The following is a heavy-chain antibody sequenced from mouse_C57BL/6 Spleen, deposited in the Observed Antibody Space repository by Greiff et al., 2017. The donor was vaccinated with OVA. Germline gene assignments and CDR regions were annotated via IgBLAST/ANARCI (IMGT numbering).Heavy chain of an antibody. J-gene: IGHJ4*01. CDR1: GYTFTEYT. D-gene: IGHD1-1*01. Sequence: VQLQESGAELVKPGASVKLSCKASGYTFTEYTIHWVKQRSGQGLEWIGWFYPGSGSITYNEKFKDKATLTADKSSSTCYMELRRWTSEDAAVEFGVRHEGSTTVVETGDYAMDYWGQGTSVTVSS. V-gene: IGHV1-62-2*01. CDR2: FYPGSGSI. CDR3: VRHEGSTTVVETGDYAMDY.